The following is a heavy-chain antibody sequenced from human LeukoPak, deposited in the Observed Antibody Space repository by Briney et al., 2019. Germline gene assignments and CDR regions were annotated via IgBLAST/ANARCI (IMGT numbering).Heavy chain of an antibody. D-gene: IGHD7-27*01. Sequence: GGSLRLSCAASGFTFSSYAMHWVRQAPGKGLEWVAVISYDGSNKYYADSVKGRFTISRDNSKNTLYLQMNSLRAEDTAVYYCAKDPDWGRYFDYWGQGTLVTVSS. CDR3: AKDPDWGRYFDY. CDR1: GFTFSSYA. V-gene: IGHV3-30-3*01. J-gene: IGHJ4*02. CDR2: ISYDGSNK.